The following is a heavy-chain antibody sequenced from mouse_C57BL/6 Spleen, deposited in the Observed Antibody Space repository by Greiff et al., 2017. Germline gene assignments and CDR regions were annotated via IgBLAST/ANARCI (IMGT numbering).Heavy chain of an antibody. Sequence: EVKLMESGGGLVKPGGSLKLSCAASGFTFSSYAMSWVRQTPEKRLEWVATISDGGSYTYYPDNVKGRFTISRDNAKNNLYLQMSHLKSEDTAMYYCARCDDYDTWFAYWGQGTLVTVSA. J-gene: IGHJ3*01. D-gene: IGHD2-4*01. V-gene: IGHV5-4*03. CDR2: ISDGGSYT. CDR1: GFTFSSYA. CDR3: ARCDDYDTWFAY.